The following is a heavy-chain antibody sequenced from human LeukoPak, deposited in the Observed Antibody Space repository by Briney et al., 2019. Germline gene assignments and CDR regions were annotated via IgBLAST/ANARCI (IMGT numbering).Heavy chain of an antibody. V-gene: IGHV1-69*13. D-gene: IGHD3-22*01. J-gene: IGHJ4*02. CDR2: IIPIFGTA. CDR3: ARGPDYYDSSGYRD. Sequence: ASVKVSCKASGGTFSSYAISWVRQAPGQGLEWMGGIIPIFGTANYAQKFQGRVTITADESTSTAYMELSSLRSEDTAVYYCARGPDYYDSSGYRDWGQGTLVTVSS. CDR1: GGTFSSYA.